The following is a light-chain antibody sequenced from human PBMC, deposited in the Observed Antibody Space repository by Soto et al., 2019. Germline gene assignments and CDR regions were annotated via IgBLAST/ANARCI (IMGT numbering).Light chain of an antibody. CDR3: QQSGSSSST. CDR2: GAS. Sequence: IVLSLSPGTLSLSPGERATRSCRASLSVSSNYVAWYQQKPGQAPRLLIYGASSRATGIPDRFSGSGSGTDFTLTISRLEPEDFAVYYCQQSGSSSSTFGGGTKVDIK. V-gene: IGKV3-20*01. CDR1: LSVSSNY. J-gene: IGKJ4*01.